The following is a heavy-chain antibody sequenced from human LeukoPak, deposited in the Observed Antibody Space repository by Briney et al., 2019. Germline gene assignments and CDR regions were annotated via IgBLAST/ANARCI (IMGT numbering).Heavy chain of an antibody. V-gene: IGHV3-23*01. Sequence: GGALRLSCAASGFTFSSYVMSWVRQAPGKGLEWVSNIGGSVGSMFYAASVKGRFAISRDNSKNTLFLQMNNLRVEDTAVYYCAKRGNSWDLFDYWGQGTLVTASS. CDR1: GFTFSSYV. J-gene: IGHJ4*02. CDR3: AKRGNSWDLFDY. D-gene: IGHD6-13*01. CDR2: IGGSVGSM.